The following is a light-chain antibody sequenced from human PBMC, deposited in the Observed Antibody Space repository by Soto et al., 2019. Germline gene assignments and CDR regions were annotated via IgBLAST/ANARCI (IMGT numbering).Light chain of an antibody. J-gene: IGKJ4*01. CDR3: MQTLHRPLT. V-gene: IGKV2D-29*01. Sequence: IVMTQTPLSLSVTPGQPASISCKSSQSLLHSAGKISMYWYLQRPGQPPQLLIHEVSNRFSGVPDRFSGSGSGTDFTLKISRVEAEDVGIFYCMQTLHRPLTFGGGTKVEIK. CDR1: QSLLHSAGKIS. CDR2: EVS.